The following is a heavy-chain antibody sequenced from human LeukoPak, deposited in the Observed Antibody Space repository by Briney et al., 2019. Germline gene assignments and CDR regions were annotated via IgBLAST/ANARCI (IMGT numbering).Heavy chain of an antibody. D-gene: IGHD6-19*01. Sequence: GRSLRLSCIASGFTFGDYLMSWFRQAPGKGLEWIGFISGGTTEYAASVKGRFTISRDDSTSIAYLQMNSLTTEDTAVYYCSRGSGWLSVYWGQGTLVTVSS. V-gene: IGHV3-49*03. J-gene: IGHJ4*02. CDR2: ISGGTT. CDR3: SRGSGWLSVY. CDR1: GFTFGDYL.